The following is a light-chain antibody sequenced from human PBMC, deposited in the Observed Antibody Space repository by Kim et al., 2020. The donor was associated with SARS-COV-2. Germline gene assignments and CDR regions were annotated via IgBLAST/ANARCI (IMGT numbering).Light chain of an antibody. V-gene: IGKV3-15*01. CDR3: QQYNNWLT. Sequence: SVAPGERVTPSCRASQSVSSNLAWYQQKPGQAPRLLIYGASTRATGIPARFSGSGSGTELTLTISSLQSEDFAVYYCQQYNNWLTFGGGTKVDIK. CDR1: QSVSSN. CDR2: GAS. J-gene: IGKJ4*01.